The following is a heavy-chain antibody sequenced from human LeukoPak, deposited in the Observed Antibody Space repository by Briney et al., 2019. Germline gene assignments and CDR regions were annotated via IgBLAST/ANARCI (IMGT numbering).Heavy chain of an antibody. V-gene: IGHV4-39*01. CDR1: GGSIRSSSYY. D-gene: IGHD6-13*01. J-gene: IGHJ5*02. CDR2: IYYSGST. Sequence: PSETLSLTCTVSGGSIRSSSYYWAWIRQPPGKGLEWIGSIYYSGSTYHNPSLKSRVSISVYTSKNQFSLKLTSVTAADTAVYYCATNPWRKYQLVSTDNWFDPWGQGTLVTVSS. CDR3: ATNPWRKYQLVSTDNWFDP.